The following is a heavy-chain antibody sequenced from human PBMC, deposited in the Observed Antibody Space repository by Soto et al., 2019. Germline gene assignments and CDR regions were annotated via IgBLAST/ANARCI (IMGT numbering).Heavy chain of an antibody. V-gene: IGHV3-33*01. Sequence: GGSLRLSCAASGFTFSSYGMHWVRQAPGKGLEWVAVIWYDGSNKYYADSVKGRFTISRDNSKNTLYLQMNSLRASDTAMYYCASAIRYYYDSSGYLGYWGQGTLVTVSS. CDR2: IWYDGSNK. J-gene: IGHJ4*02. CDR3: ASAIRYYYDSSGYLGY. CDR1: GFTFSSYG. D-gene: IGHD3-22*01.